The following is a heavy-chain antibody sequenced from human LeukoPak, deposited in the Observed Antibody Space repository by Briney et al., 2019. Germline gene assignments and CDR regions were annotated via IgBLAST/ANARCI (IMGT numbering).Heavy chain of an antibody. J-gene: IGHJ4*02. D-gene: IGHD2-15*01. CDR2: ISASGGST. CDR1: GFTFSSYA. Sequence: GGSLRLSCAASGFTFSSYAMSWVRQAPGKGLEWVSTISASGGSTYYADSVKGRFTISRDNSKNTLYLQMNSLRAEDTAVYYCARGKWGSGPYFDYWGQGTLVTVSS. V-gene: IGHV3-23*01. CDR3: ARGKWGSGPYFDY.